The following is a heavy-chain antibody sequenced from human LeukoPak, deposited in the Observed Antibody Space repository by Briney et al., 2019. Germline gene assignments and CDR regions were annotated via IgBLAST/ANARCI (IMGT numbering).Heavy chain of an antibody. CDR2: IKQDGSDK. CDR1: GFTFSSYW. Sequence: PGGSLRLSCAASGFTFSSYWMTWVRRAPGKGLDWVANIKQDGSDKYYMDSVRGRFTISRDNAKNSLYLQMNSLRVEDTAVYYCARDVEMYSSTWSDAFDIWGQGTMVTVSS. V-gene: IGHV3-7*01. CDR3: ARDVEMYSSTWSDAFDI. J-gene: IGHJ3*02. D-gene: IGHD6-13*01.